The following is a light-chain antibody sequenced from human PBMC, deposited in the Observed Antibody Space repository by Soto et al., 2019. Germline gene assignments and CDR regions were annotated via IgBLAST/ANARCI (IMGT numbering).Light chain of an antibody. CDR2: GAS. CDR1: QSVSSSY. V-gene: IGKV3-20*01. J-gene: IGKJ1*01. Sequence: EIVLTQSPGSLSLSPGERATLSCRASQSVSSSYLAWYQQKPGQAPRLLMYGASSRATGIPDRFSGSGSGTDSTLTISRLEPEDFAVYYCQQYGSAPQTFGQGTKVEIK. CDR3: QQYGSAPQT.